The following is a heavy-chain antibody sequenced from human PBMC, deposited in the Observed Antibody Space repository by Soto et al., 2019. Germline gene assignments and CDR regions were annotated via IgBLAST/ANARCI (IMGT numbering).Heavy chain of an antibody. CDR2: IIPVFATP. J-gene: IGHJ4*02. Sequence: QVQLVQSGAEVKKPGSSVKVSCKASGGPFSDYSINWVRQAPGQGLEWMGGIIPVFATPNYAQKFQGRVTITADKSTSIAYMELSNLRSEDTAIYFCARAPDYGAISGLGLVDYWGQGTLVTVTS. D-gene: IGHD4-17*01. CDR1: GGPFSDYS. V-gene: IGHV1-69*06. CDR3: ARAPDYGAISGLGLVDY.